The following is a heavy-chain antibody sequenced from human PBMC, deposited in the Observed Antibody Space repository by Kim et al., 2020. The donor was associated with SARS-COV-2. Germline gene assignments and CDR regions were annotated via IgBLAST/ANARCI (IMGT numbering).Heavy chain of an antibody. D-gene: IGHD1-26*01. J-gene: IGHJ4*02. V-gene: IGHV4-34*01. CDR3: ASLGPRALGPHDY. CDR2: INHSGNP. Sequence: SETLSLTCAVYGGSFSSYYWSWIRQPPGKGLEWIGEINHSGNPNYNPSLKSRVTISVDTSKNQFSLKLSSVTAADTAVYYCASLGPRALGPHDYWGQGTLVTVSS. CDR1: GGSFSSYY.